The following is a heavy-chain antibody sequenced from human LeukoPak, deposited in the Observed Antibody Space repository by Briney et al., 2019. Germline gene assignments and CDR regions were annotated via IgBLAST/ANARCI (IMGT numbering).Heavy chain of an antibody. V-gene: IGHV3-7*01. CDR3: ASQSGSYRSYWYFDL. D-gene: IGHD1-26*01. J-gene: IGHJ2*01. Sequence: GGSLRLSCAVSGFTFSNYWMSWVRQAPGKGLEWVATIKQDGSEKYYVDSVKGRFTISRDNSKNTLYLQMNSLRAEDTAVYYCASQSGSYRSYWYFDLWGRGTLVTVSS. CDR2: IKQDGSEK. CDR1: GFTFSNYW.